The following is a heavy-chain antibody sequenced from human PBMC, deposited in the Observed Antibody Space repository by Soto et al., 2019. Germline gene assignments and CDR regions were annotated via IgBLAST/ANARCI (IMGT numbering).Heavy chain of an antibody. CDR3: ARDLHYFDSSGYYDY. V-gene: IGHV4-59*01. D-gene: IGHD3-22*01. CDR1: GGAISTYY. J-gene: IGHJ4*02. CDR2: IYHSGST. Sequence: SETLSLTCTVSGGAISTYYWSWIRQPPGKGLEWIGYIYHSGSTKYNPSLKSRVTISVDTSKNQFSLRLNSVTAADMAVYYCARDLHYFDSSGYYDYWGQGTLVTVS.